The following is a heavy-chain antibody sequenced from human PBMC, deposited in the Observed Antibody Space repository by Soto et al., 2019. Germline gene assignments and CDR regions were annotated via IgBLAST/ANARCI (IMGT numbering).Heavy chain of an antibody. Sequence: QVQLVQSGAEVKKPGASVKVSCKASGYTFTSYGISWVRQAPGQGLEWMGWISAYNGNTNYAQKLQGRVTMTTDTSTSTAYMELRSLRSDDTAVYYCARDHIPAFLEWLPTQGGWFDPWGQGTLVTGSS. V-gene: IGHV1-18*01. CDR1: GYTFTSYG. J-gene: IGHJ5*02. CDR3: ARDHIPAFLEWLPTQGGWFDP. CDR2: ISAYNGNT. D-gene: IGHD3-3*02.